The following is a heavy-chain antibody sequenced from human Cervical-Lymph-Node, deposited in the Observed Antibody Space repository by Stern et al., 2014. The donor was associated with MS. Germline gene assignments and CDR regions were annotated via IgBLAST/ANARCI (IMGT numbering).Heavy chain of an antibody. Sequence: AQLVESGPGLVKPSETLSLTCPVSGGSITSGDYYWSWIRQHPRKGLEWIGYIYYSGSTYYNPSLKSRVTISLDTSKNQFSLKLSSVTPADTAVYYCARDDGYCSGGTCPNWFDPWGQGTLVTVSS. CDR1: GGSITSGDYY. J-gene: IGHJ5*02. CDR2: IYYSGST. CDR3: ARDDGYCSGGTCPNWFDP. D-gene: IGHD2-15*01. V-gene: IGHV4-31*03.